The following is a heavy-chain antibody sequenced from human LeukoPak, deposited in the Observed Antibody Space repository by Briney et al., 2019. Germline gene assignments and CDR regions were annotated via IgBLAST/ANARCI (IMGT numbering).Heavy chain of an antibody. V-gene: IGHV4-30-4*01. CDR1: GGSISSGDYY. D-gene: IGHD6-19*01. CDR2: IYYSGST. J-gene: IGHJ6*04. CDR3: ARDVAVAGTYYYYGMDV. Sequence: PSQTLSLTCTVSGGSISSGDYYWSWIRQPPGKGLEWIGYIYYSGSTYYNPFLKSRVTISVDTSKNQFSLKLSSVTAADTAVYYCARDVAVAGTYYYYGMDVWGEGTTVTVSS.